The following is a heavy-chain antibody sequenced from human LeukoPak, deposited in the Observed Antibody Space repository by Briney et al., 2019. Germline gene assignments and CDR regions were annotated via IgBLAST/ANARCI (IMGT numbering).Heavy chain of an antibody. CDR1: GYTFTSYD. Sequence: ASVKVSCKASGYTFTSYDINWVRQATGQGLEWMGWMNPNSGNTGYAQKFKGRVTMTRNTSISTAYMELSSLRSEDTAVYYCARSRLDYDFWSGYLRGYNWFDPWGQGTLVTVSS. V-gene: IGHV1-8*01. D-gene: IGHD3-3*01. CDR3: ARSRLDYDFWSGYLRGYNWFDP. CDR2: MNPNSGNT. J-gene: IGHJ5*02.